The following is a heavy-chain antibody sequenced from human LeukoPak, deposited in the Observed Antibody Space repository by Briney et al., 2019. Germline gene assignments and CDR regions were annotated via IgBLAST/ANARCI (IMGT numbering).Heavy chain of an antibody. CDR3: ARTVAGLPLDAFDI. V-gene: IGHV3-48*03. CDR2: ISSSGDSI. J-gene: IGHJ3*02. D-gene: IGHD6-19*01. CDR1: GFSLTTYE. Sequence: GGSLRLSCAASGFSLTTYEMNWVRQAPGKGLERVSYISSSGDSIYYVDSVKGRFTISRDNAKNSLSLQMNSLRAEDTAVYYCARTVAGLPLDAFDIWGQGTMVTVSS.